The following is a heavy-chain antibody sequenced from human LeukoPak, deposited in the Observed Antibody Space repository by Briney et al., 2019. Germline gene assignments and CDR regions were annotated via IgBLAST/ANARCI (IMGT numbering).Heavy chain of an antibody. J-gene: IGHJ4*02. CDR2: ISYDGSHK. CDR3: AFRWTPSSSGPGCFDS. D-gene: IGHD6-6*01. CDR1: GFTFSSYG. V-gene: IGHV3-30-3*01. Sequence: PGGSLRLSCAASGFTFSSYGMHWVRQAPGKGLQWVAVISYDGSHKYYADSVKGRFTISRDNSKNTLYLQMNSLRSADTAAYYCAFRWTPSSSGPGCFDSWGQGTLVTVSS.